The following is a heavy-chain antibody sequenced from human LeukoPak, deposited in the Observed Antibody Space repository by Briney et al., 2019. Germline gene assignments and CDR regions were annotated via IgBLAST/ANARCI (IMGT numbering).Heavy chain of an antibody. V-gene: IGHV3-11*01. CDR2: ITHSGITI. CDR1: GFTFSDSY. Sequence: PGGSLRLSCAASGFTFSDSYMNWIRQAPGKGLEWVSYITHSGITIYYADSVKGRFTISRDNAKNSLYLQMNSLRAEDTAVYYCARGESVYNWFDPWGQGNLVTVSS. J-gene: IGHJ5*02. CDR3: ARGESVYNWFDP. D-gene: IGHD3-10*01.